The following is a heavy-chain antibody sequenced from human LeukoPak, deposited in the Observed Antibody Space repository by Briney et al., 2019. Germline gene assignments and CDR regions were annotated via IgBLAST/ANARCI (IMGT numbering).Heavy chain of an antibody. Sequence: SETLSLTCTVYGGSNSSSYYWGWIRQPPGNGLEWIGSIYYSGTPYYNPSHKSRVPIHVDTPKNQFSLKLRSVPAAERAVFYCASSTVFGAFDPWGQGTLGTVSS. D-gene: IGHD3-16*01. CDR1: GGSNSSSYY. CDR3: ASSTVFGAFDP. CDR2: IYYSGTP. J-gene: IGHJ5*02. V-gene: IGHV4-39*01.